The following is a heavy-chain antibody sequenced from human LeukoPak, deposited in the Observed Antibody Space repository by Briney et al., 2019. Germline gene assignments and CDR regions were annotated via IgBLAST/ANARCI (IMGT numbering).Heavy chain of an antibody. CDR2: ISSSSSYI. J-gene: IGHJ5*02. CDR3: ASDYGRFDP. D-gene: IGHD4-17*01. CDR1: GFTFSDYW. V-gene: IGHV3-21*01. Sequence: PGGSLRLSCVVSGFTFSDYWMNWVRQAPGKGLEWVSSISSSSSYIYYADSVKGRFTISRDNAKNSLYLQMNSLRAEDTAVYYCASDYGRFDPWGQGTLVTVSS.